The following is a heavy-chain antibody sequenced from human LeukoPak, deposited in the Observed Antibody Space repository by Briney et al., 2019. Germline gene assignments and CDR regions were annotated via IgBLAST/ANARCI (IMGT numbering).Heavy chain of an antibody. J-gene: IGHJ6*02. D-gene: IGHD3-10*01. Sequence: GGSLRLSCGASGFTVNNFAMSWARQAPGKGLEWVSAISGGRDNTFYADSVKGRFIISRDNSKNTLYLQMNSLRAEDTAVYYCARLLRDYYYGMDVWGQGTTVTVSS. V-gene: IGHV3-23*01. CDR2: ISGGRDNT. CDR1: GFTVNNFA. CDR3: ARLLRDYYYGMDV.